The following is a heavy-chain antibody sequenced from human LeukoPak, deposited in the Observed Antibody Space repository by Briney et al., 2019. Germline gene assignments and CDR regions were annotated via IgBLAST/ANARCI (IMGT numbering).Heavy chain of an antibody. CDR2: IYYSGST. D-gene: IGHD6-19*01. V-gene: IGHV4-61*01. Sequence: PSETLSLTCTVSGYSISSGYYWSWIRQTPGKGLEWIGYIYYSGSTNYNPSLKSRVTISVDTSKNQFSLKLSSVTAADTAVYYCASGWSGYFDSWGQGSLVTVSS. J-gene: IGHJ4*02. CDR3: ASGWSGYFDS. CDR1: GYSISSGYY.